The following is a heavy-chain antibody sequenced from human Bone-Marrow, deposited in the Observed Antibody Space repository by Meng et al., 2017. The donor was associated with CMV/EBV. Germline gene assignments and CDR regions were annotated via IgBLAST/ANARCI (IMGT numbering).Heavy chain of an antibody. V-gene: IGHV3-30*02. J-gene: IGHJ4*02. Sequence: GESLKISCAASGFTFSSYGMHWVRQAPGKGLEWVAFIRYDGSNKYYADSVKGRFTISRDNSKNTLYLQMNSLRAEDTAVYYCARQWEFVSPLDHWGQRTLVTVSS. CDR2: IRYDGSNK. D-gene: IGHD1-26*01. CDR1: GFTFSSYG. CDR3: ARQWEFVSPLDH.